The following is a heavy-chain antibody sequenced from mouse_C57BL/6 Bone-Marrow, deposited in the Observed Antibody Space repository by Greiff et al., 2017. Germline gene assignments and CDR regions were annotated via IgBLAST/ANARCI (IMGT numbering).Heavy chain of an antibody. CDR1: GFNIKDDY. CDR2: IDPGNGDT. Sequence: VQLQQSGAELVRPGASVKLSCTASGFNIKDDYMHWVKQRPEQGLEWIGWIDPGNGDTEYASKFQGKTTITADTSSNTAYLQLSSLTSEDAAVYYCTIKLDYFDYWGQGATLTVSS. V-gene: IGHV14-4*01. J-gene: IGHJ2*01. CDR3: TIKLDYFDY.